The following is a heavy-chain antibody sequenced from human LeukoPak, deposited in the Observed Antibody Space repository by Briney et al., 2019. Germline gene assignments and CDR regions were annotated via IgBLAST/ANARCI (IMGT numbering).Heavy chain of an antibody. CDR1: GSSISSSNW. J-gene: IGHJ6*02. Sequence: SETLSLTCAVSGSSISSSNWWSWVRQPPGKGLEWIGEIYHSGSTNYNPSLKSRVTISVDKSKNQFSLKLSSVSAADTGVYYCVSHPYSSYYYHMDVWGRGTTVTVSS. CDR3: VSHPYSSYYYHMDV. D-gene: IGHD5-18*01. CDR2: IYHSGST. V-gene: IGHV4-4*02.